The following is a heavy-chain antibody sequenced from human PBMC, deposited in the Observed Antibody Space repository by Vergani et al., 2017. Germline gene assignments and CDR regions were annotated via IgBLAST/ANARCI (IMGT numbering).Heavy chain of an antibody. D-gene: IGHD3-10*01. CDR3: ARGGSGAVYNGMDV. CDR1: GYTFTSYA. Sequence: QVQLVQSGAEVKKPGASVKVSCKASGYTFTSYAMHWVRQAPGQRLEWMGWINAGNGNTKYSQKFQGRVIITRDTSASTAYMELSSLRSEDTAVYYCARGGSGAVYNGMDVWGQGTTVTVSS. J-gene: IGHJ6*02. CDR2: INAGNGNT. V-gene: IGHV1-3*01.